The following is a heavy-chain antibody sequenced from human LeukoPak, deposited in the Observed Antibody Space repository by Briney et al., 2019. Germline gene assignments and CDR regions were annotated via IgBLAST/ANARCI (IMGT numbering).Heavy chain of an antibody. CDR1: GYIFTDYY. CDR2: INPKSGGT. Sequence: ASVKVSCKASGYIFTDYYMHWVRQAPGQGLEWMGWINPKSGGTSYEQRFQGRVTMTRDTSISTAYMELTRLRSDDTAVYYCARDSAPGIAAAGTFYYWGQGALVTVSS. D-gene: IGHD6-13*01. CDR3: ARDSAPGIAAAGTFYY. J-gene: IGHJ4*02. V-gene: IGHV1-2*02.